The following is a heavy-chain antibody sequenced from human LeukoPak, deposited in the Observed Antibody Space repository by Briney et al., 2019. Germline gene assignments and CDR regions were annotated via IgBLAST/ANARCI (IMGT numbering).Heavy chain of an antibody. CDR3: ARCIAARRYFQGELDY. V-gene: IGHV1-18*01. Sequence: ASVKVSCKASGYTFTSYGISWVRQAPGQRLEWMGWISAYNGNTNYAQKLQGRVTMTTDTSTSTAYMELRSLRSDDTAVYYCARCIAARRYFQGELDYWGQGTLVTVSS. CDR2: ISAYNGNT. D-gene: IGHD6-6*01. J-gene: IGHJ4*02. CDR1: GYTFTSYG.